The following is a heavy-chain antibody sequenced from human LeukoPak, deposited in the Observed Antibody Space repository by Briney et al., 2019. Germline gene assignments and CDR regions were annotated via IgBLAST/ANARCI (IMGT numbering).Heavy chain of an antibody. J-gene: IGHJ6*02. Sequence: SETLSLTCAVYGGSFSGYYWSWIRQPPGKGLEWIGEINHSGSTNYNPSLKSRVTISVDTSKNQFSLKLSSVTAADTAVYYCARGGGVVTAIKGLSPDQYGMDVWGQGTTVTVSS. CDR3: ARGGGVVTAIKGLSPDQYGMDV. CDR2: INHSGST. CDR1: GGSFSGYY. D-gene: IGHD2-21*02. V-gene: IGHV4-34*01.